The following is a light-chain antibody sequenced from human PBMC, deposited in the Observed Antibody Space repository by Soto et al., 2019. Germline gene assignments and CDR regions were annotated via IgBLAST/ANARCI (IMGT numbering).Light chain of an antibody. CDR2: GAS. CDR3: QHYGSSPLT. CDR1: QSVSSSY. V-gene: IGKV3-20*01. Sequence: RVLSQSPGTLSLYPGERATLSCRASQSVSSSYLAWYQQKPGQAPRLLIYGASSRATGIPDRFSGSGSGTDFTLTISRLEPDDFAVYYCQHYGSSPLTFGGGTKVDIK. J-gene: IGKJ4*02.